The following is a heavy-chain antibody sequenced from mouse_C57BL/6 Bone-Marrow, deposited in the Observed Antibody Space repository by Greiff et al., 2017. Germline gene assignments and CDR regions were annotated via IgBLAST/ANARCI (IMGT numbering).Heavy chain of an antibody. V-gene: IGHV1-76*01. Sequence: QVQLQQSGAELVRPGASVKLSCKASGYTFTDYYINWVKQRPGQGLEWIARIYPGSGNTYYNEKFKGKATLTAEKSSSTAYMQLSSLTSEDSAVYFCARWDTTVVGDYWGQGTTLTVSS. D-gene: IGHD1-1*01. CDR2: IYPGSGNT. CDR1: GYTFTDYY. CDR3: ARWDTTVVGDY. J-gene: IGHJ2*01.